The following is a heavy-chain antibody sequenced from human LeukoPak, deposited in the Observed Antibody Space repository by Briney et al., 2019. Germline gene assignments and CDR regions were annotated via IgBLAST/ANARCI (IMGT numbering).Heavy chain of an antibody. J-gene: IGHJ4*02. CDR2: ISSSSSYT. Sequence: GGSLRLSCAASGFTFSSYGMHWIRQAPGKGLEWVSYISSSSSYTNYADSVKGRFTISRDNAKNSLYLQMNSLRAEDTAVYYCARGAGDYGDHFDYWGQGTLVTVSS. V-gene: IGHV3-21*05. D-gene: IGHD4-17*01. CDR1: GFTFSSYG. CDR3: ARGAGDYGDHFDY.